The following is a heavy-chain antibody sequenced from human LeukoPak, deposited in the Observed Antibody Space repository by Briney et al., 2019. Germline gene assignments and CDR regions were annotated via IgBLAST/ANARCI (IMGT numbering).Heavy chain of an antibody. CDR1: GFTFSTFA. Sequence: GSLRLSCAASGFTFSTFAMIWVRQPPGKGLEWVSSIFPSGGEIHYADSVRGRFTISRDNSKSTLSLQMNSLRAEDTAVYYCVRLQRAVTGNYWGQGTLVTVSS. V-gene: IGHV3-23*01. CDR3: VRLQRAVTGNY. CDR2: IFPSGGEI. J-gene: IGHJ4*02. D-gene: IGHD4-11*01.